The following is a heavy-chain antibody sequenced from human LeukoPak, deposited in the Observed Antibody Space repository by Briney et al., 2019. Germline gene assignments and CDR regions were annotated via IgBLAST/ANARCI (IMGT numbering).Heavy chain of an antibody. J-gene: IGHJ2*01. CDR1: GFTFSSYA. V-gene: IGHV3-48*04. Sequence: TGGSLRLSCAASGFTFSSYAMSWVRQAPGQGLEWVSYISSSSSSIYHADSVKGRFTISRDNAKNSLYLQMNSLRAEDTAVYYCTRDRGYFDSSGLEFELWGRGTLVTVSS. CDR3: TRDRGYFDSSGLEFEL. CDR2: ISSSSSSI. D-gene: IGHD3-22*01.